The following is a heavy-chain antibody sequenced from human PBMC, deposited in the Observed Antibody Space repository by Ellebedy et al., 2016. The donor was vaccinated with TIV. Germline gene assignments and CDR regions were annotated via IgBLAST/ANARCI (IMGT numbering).Heavy chain of an antibody. Sequence: AASVKVSCKASGYTFTGYYMHWVRQSPGQGLEWMGWINPNSGGTNYAQKFQGRVSMTRDTSISTAYMELSRLRSDDTAVYYCARDRTMIATQPGDYWGQGTLVTVSS. CDR3: ARDRTMIATQPGDY. CDR1: GYTFTGYY. V-gene: IGHV1-2*02. CDR2: INPNSGGT. D-gene: IGHD3-22*01. J-gene: IGHJ4*02.